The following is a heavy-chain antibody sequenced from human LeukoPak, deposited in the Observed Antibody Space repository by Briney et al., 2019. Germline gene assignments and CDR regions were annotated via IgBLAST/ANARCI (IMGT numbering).Heavy chain of an antibody. Sequence: AGGSLRLSCAASGFTFSSYAMNWVRQAPGKGLEWVSGISDSGGSTYYADSVKGRFTISRDNSKNTLYLQMNSLRAEDTAVYYCGAVAGRGFDYWGQGTLVTVSS. CDR1: GFTFSSYA. V-gene: IGHV3-23*01. J-gene: IGHJ4*02. D-gene: IGHD6-19*01. CDR3: GAVAGRGFDY. CDR2: ISDSGGST.